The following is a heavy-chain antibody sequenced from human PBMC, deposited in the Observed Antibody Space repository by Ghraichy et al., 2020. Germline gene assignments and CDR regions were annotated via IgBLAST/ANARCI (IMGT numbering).Heavy chain of an antibody. CDR2: INHSGST. CDR3: ARVPRRYCSGGSCYGFDY. V-gene: IGHV4-34*01. Sequence: SETLSLTCAVYGGSFSGYYWSWIRQPPGKGREWIGEINHSGSTNYNPSLKSRVTISVDTSKNQFSLKLSSVTAADTAVYSCARVPRRYCSGGSCYGFDYWGQGTLVTVSS. D-gene: IGHD2-15*01. J-gene: IGHJ4*02. CDR1: GGSFSGYY.